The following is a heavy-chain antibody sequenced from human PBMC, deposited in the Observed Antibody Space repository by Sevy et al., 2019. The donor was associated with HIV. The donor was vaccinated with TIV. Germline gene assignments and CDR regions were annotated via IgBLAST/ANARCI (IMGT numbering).Heavy chain of an antibody. CDR2: ISSSGSTI. J-gene: IGHJ6*02. Sequence: GGSLRLSCAASGFTFSDYYMSWIRQAPGKGLEWVSYISSSGSTIYYADSVKGRFTISRDNAKNSLYLQMNSLRAECTAVYYCARGGIAAADPTYYYYYGMDVWGQGTTVTVSS. D-gene: IGHD6-13*01. CDR1: GFTFSDYY. CDR3: ARGGIAAADPTYYYYYGMDV. V-gene: IGHV3-11*01.